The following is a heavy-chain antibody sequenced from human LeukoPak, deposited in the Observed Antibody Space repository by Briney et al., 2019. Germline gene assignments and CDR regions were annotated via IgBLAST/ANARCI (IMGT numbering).Heavy chain of an antibody. CDR1: GGSVTSARHY. Sequence: SETLSLTCTVSGGSVTSARHYWAWIRQPPGKGLEWIGSIHYSGSTYYSPSLKSRLTISGDTSKSLFSLKLTFVTAADTAVYYCTRHHDYGDKIDYWGQGTLVTVSS. D-gene: IGHD4-23*01. CDR3: TRHHDYGDKIDY. V-gene: IGHV4-39*01. CDR2: IHYSGST. J-gene: IGHJ4*02.